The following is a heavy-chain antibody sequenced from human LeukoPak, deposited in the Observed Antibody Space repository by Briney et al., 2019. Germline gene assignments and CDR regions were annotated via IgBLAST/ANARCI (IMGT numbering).Heavy chain of an antibody. J-gene: IGHJ4*02. D-gene: IGHD6-19*01. V-gene: IGHV1-18*01. Sequence: ASVKASCKASGYAFTSYGISWVRQAPGQGLEWMGWISEYNGNTNYAQKFQGRVTMTTDTSTSTAYMELRSLRSDDTAVYYCARVNIGGWYSLLGHWGQGTLVTVSS. CDR1: GYAFTSYG. CDR3: ARVNIGGWYSLLGH. CDR2: ISEYNGNT.